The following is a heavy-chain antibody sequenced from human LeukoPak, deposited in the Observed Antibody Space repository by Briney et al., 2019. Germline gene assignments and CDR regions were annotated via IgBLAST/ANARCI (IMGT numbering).Heavy chain of an antibody. CDR3: ARDSTDLAHYMDV. V-gene: IGHV4-38-2*02. J-gene: IGHJ6*03. CDR1: GFTFSDYG. D-gene: IGHD4-17*01. Sequence: PGGSLRLSCAAAGFTFSDYGMNWVRQPPGKGLEWIGSIYYSGSTYYNPSLKSRVTISVDTSKNQFSLKLSSVTAADTAVYYCARDSTDLAHYMDVWGKGTTVTVSS. CDR2: IYYSGST.